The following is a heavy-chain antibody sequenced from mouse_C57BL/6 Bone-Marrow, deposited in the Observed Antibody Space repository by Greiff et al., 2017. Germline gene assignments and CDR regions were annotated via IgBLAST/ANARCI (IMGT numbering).Heavy chain of an antibody. J-gene: IGHJ4*01. CDR2: INYDGSST. Sequence: EVMLVESEGGLVQPGSSMKLSCTASGFTFSDYYMAWVRQVPEKGLEWVANINYDGSSTYYLDSLKSRFIISRDNAKNILYLQMSSLKSEDTATYYCARVKDGYPFAMDYWGQGTSVTVSS. CDR1: GFTFSDYY. V-gene: IGHV5-16*01. CDR3: ARVKDGYPFAMDY. D-gene: IGHD2-3*01.